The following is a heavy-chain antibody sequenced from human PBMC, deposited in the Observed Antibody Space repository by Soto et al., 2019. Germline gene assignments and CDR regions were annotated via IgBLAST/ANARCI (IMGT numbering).Heavy chain of an antibody. CDR2: ISSSSSYI. V-gene: IGHV3-21*01. J-gene: IGHJ4*02. D-gene: IGHD6-13*01. Sequence: RXLSGAGSGVTFGNYGMSWVLQAPGMGLEWVSSISSSSSYIYYADSVKGRFTISRDNAKNSLYLQMNSLRAEDTAVYYCARDLDPLRIAAAGPSDYWGQGTLVTVSS. CDR1: GVTFGNYG. CDR3: ARDLDPLRIAAAGPSDY.